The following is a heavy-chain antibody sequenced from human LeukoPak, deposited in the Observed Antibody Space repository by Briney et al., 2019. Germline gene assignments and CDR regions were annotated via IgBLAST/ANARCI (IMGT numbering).Heavy chain of an antibody. CDR3: ARDLTAARQRYYYGMDV. D-gene: IGHD6-6*01. J-gene: IGHJ6*02. V-gene: IGHV1-2*02. CDR2: INPNSGGT. CDR1: GYTFTGYY. Sequence: ASVKVSCKASGYTFTGYYMHWVRRAPGQGLEWMGWINPNSGGTNYAQKFQGRVTMTRDTSISTAYMELSRLRSDDTAVYYCARDLTAARQRYYYGMDVWGQGTTVTVSS.